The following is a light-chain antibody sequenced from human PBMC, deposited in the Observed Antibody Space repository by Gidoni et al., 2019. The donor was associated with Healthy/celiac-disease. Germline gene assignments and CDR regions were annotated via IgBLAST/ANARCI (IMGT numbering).Light chain of an antibody. Sequence: IVLTQSPGTLSLSPGERATLSCRASQSVSSSYLAWYQQKPGQAPRLLIYGASSRATGIPDRFSGSGSGTDFTLTISRLEPEDFAVYYCQQYGSTGATGCSFGQGTKLEIK. J-gene: IGKJ2*04. CDR1: QSVSSSY. CDR3: QQYGSTGATGCS. V-gene: IGKV3-20*01. CDR2: GAS.